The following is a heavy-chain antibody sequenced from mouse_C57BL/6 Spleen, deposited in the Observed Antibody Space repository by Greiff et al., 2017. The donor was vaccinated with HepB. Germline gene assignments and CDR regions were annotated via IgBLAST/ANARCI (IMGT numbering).Heavy chain of an antibody. J-gene: IGHJ1*03. Sequence: EVNVVESEGGLVQPGSSIKLSCTASGFTFSDYYMAWVRQVPEKGLEWVANINYDGSSTYYLDSLKSRFIISRDNAKNILYLQMSSLKSEDTATYYCARSGSFYWYFDVWGTGTTVTVSS. D-gene: IGHD1-1*02. CDR1: GFTFSDYY. CDR3: ARSGSFYWYFDV. CDR2: INYDGSST. V-gene: IGHV5-16*01.